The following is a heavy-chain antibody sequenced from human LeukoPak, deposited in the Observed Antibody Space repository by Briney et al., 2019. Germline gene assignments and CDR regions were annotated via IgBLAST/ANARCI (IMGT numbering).Heavy chain of an antibody. CDR2: IREDGSQQ. Sequence: TGGSLRLSCAASGFPFSGYWMDWVRQAPGKGMEWVANIREDGSQQYYADSVKGRFTISRDNAKNSLYLQMNSLRVEDTAIYYCSRSLDYLGQGALVTVSS. CDR1: GFPFSGYW. CDR3: SRSLDY. J-gene: IGHJ4*02. V-gene: IGHV3-7*01.